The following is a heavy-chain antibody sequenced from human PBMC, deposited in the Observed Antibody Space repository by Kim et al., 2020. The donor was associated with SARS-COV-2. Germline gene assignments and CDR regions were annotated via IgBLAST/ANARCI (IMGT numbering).Heavy chain of an antibody. D-gene: IGHD1-1*01. CDR1: GFSFSNYA. CDR2: IGGRGVMI. V-gene: IGHV3-23*01. J-gene: IGHJ2*01. CDR3: ARVRGQRQQNWHFDL. Sequence: GGSLRLSCAASGFSFSNYAMGWVRQAPGKGLEWVSVIGGRGVMIFYATSVKGRFTISRDNFKNTLYLEMNSLRADDTAVYYCARVRGQRQQNWHFDLWGRGNLVTISS.